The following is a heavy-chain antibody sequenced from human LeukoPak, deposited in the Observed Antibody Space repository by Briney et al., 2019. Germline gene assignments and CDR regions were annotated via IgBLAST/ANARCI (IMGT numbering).Heavy chain of an antibody. CDR3: ASTPPGSGGNEDR. V-gene: IGHV3-11*01. D-gene: IGHD3-10*01. CDR2: ISSSGSTI. Sequence: PGRSLRLSCAASGFTFSDYYMSWIRQAPGKGLEWVSYISSSGSTIYYAASVKGRFTISRDNAKNSLYLQMNSLRAEDTAVYYCASTPPGSGGNEDRWGQGTLVTVSS. J-gene: IGHJ5*02. CDR1: GFTFSDYY.